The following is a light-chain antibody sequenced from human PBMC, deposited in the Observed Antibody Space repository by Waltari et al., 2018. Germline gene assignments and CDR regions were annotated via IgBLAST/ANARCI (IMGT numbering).Light chain of an antibody. J-gene: IGLJ3*02. CDR1: GSNIGSNT. CDR3: AAWDDGLNGWV. CDR2: TNS. Sequence: QSVLTQPPSASGSPGQRVTISCSGSGSNIGSNTVNWYQQFPGAAPKLLIYTNSQSPSGVPDRFSGSKSGTSGYLAISGLQSEDEADYYCAAWDDGLNGWVFGGRTKLTVL. V-gene: IGLV1-44*01.